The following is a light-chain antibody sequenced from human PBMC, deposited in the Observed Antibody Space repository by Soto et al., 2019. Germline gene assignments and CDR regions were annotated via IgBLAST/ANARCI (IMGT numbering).Light chain of an antibody. J-gene: IGLJ2*01. CDR1: SSDIGLYNY. Sequence: QSALTQPASVSGSPGQSITISCTGTSSDIGLYNYVSWYQQHPGKAPKLMIYEVSDRPSGVSNRFSGSKSGNTASLTISGLQAEDDDDYYCSSYTSSSKGVFGGGTKLTVL. CDR3: SSYTSSSKGV. V-gene: IGLV2-14*01. CDR2: EVS.